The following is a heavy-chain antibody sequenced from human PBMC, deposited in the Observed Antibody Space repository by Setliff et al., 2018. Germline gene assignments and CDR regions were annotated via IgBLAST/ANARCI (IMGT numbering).Heavy chain of an antibody. CDR1: GFTFSGYY. D-gene: IGHD2-21*01. V-gene: IGHV3-48*01. J-gene: IGHJ4*02. Sequence: GGSLRLSCAASGFTFSGYYMQWVRQAPGKGLEWVSYISSSSHIISYADSVKGRFTISRDNAKNSLYLQMNSLRAEDTAIYFCARDSPIRLGVIPSWGPGSLVTVSS. CDR2: ISSSSHII. CDR3: ARDSPIRLGVIPS.